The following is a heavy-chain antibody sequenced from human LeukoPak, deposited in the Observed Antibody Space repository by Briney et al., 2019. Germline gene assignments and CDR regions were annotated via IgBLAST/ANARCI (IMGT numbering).Heavy chain of an antibody. D-gene: IGHD5/OR15-5a*01. CDR3: AKSMSTIYRGYFDY. CDR2: VRDNGGSA. CDR1: GFTFTGYA. Sequence: GGSLTLSCAASGFTFTGYAMSWVRQAPGKGLEGVSSVRDNGGSAYYADSVKGRFTISRANSKNTLYLQMNSLRAEDTARYYCAKSMSTIYRGYFDYWGQGIQVTVSS. J-gene: IGHJ4*02. V-gene: IGHV3-23*01.